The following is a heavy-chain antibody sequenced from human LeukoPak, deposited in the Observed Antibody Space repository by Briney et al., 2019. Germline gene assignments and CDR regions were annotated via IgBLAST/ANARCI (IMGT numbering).Heavy chain of an antibody. V-gene: IGHV3-23*01. CDR2: ISGSGGST. CDR1: GFTFNTNG. J-gene: IGHJ4*02. D-gene: IGHD6-13*01. Sequence: PGGSLRLSCAASGFTFNTNGMHWVRQTPGKGLEWVSGISGSGGSTYYADSVKGRFTIARDNFKNTLYLQMNSLRAADTAVYYCAKGGRSWFDYWGQGTLVTVSS. CDR3: AKGGRSWFDY.